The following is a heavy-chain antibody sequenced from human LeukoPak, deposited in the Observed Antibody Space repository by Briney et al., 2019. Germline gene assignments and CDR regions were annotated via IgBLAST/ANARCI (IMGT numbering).Heavy chain of an antibody. CDR2: IYYSGST. Sequence: SETLSLTCTVSGGSVSSGSYYWSWIRQPPGKGLEWIGYIYYSGSTNYNPSLKSRVTISVDTSKNQFSLKLSSVAAADTAVYYRARAKGNSWYPYYFDYWGQRTLVTVSS. J-gene: IGHJ4*02. CDR3: ARAKGNSWYPYYFDY. D-gene: IGHD6-13*01. CDR1: GGSVSSGSYY. V-gene: IGHV4-61*01.